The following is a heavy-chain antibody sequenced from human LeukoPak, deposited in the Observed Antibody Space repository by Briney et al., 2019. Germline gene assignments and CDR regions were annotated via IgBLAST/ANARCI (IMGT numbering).Heavy chain of an antibody. Sequence: PSETLSLTCTVSGGSISSGGYYWSWIRQHPGKGLEWIGYIYYSGSTYYNPSLKSRVTISVDTSKNQFSLKLSSVTAADTAVYYCERGRDENFDYWGQGTLVTVSS. CDR2: IYYSGST. CDR3: ERGRDENFDY. J-gene: IGHJ4*02. CDR1: GGSISSGGYY. V-gene: IGHV4-31*03.